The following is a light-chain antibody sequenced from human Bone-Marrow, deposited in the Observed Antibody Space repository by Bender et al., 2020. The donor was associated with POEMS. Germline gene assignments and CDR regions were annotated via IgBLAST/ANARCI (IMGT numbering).Light chain of an antibody. CDR1: ALPTKF. CDR2: QDN. J-gene: IGLJ3*02. V-gene: IGLV3-10*01. Sequence: SYELTQPPSVSVSPGQTARISCSGEALPTKFASWYQQRSGQAPVLVIFQDNKRPSGIPERFSATSSGTMATLTITAAQVEDEADYYCFSTDNSGNFRVFGGGTKLTVL. CDR3: FSTDNSGNFRV.